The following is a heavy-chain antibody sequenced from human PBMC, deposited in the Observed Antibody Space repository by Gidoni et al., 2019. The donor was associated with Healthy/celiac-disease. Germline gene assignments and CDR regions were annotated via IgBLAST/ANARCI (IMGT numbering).Heavy chain of an antibody. CDR2: ISGSGGST. V-gene: IGHV3-23*04. Sequence: EVQLVESGGGLVQTGGSLRLSCAASGFTFSSYAMSWVRQAPGKGLEWVSAISGSGGSTYYADSVKGRFTISRDNSKNTLYLQMNSLRAEDTAVYYCAKDGYSYGGYYYGMDVWGQGTTVTVSS. J-gene: IGHJ6*02. CDR3: AKDGYSYGGYYYGMDV. D-gene: IGHD5-18*01. CDR1: GFTFSSYA.